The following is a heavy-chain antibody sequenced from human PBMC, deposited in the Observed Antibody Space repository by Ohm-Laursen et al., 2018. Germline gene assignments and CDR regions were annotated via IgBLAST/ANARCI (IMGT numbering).Heavy chain of an antibody. D-gene: IGHD2-15*01. CDR1: GFTFNNYW. J-gene: IGHJ4*02. CDR3: ARSRPQFYCSGGSCYSGYFDY. Sequence: SLRLSCAASGFTFNNYWMNWVRQAPGKGLEWVSVIYSGGSTYYADSVKGRFTISRDNSKNTLYLQMNSLRAEDTAVYYCARSRPQFYCSGGSCYSGYFDYWGQGTLVTVSS. V-gene: IGHV3-53*01. CDR2: IYSGGST.